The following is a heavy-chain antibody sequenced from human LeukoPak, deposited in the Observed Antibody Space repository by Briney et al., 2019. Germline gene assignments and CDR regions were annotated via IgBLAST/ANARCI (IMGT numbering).Heavy chain of an antibody. CDR1: GFTFSSYA. CDR2: ISYDGSNK. Sequence: GGSLRLSCAASGFTFSSYAMHWVRQAPGRGLEWVAVISYDGSNKYYADSVKDRFTISRDNSKNTLYLQMNSLRAEDTAVYYCARGGIVATVDVWGQGTTVTVSS. V-gene: IGHV3-30*04. J-gene: IGHJ6*02. CDR3: ARGGIVATVDV. D-gene: IGHD5-12*01.